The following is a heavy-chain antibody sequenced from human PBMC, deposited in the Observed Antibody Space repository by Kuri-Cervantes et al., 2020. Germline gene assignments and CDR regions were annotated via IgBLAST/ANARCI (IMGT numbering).Heavy chain of an antibody. Sequence: GGSLRLSCAASGFTFSSYWMHWVRQAPGKGLVWVSRINTDGSGTSYGDSVKGRFTISRDNSKNTLYLQMNSLRAEDTAVYYCARDRYDFWSGYYQKPGVFDYWGQGTLVTVSS. CDR2: INTDGSGT. D-gene: IGHD3-3*01. CDR1: GFTFSSYW. J-gene: IGHJ4*02. V-gene: IGHV3-74*01. CDR3: ARDRYDFWSGYYQKPGVFDY.